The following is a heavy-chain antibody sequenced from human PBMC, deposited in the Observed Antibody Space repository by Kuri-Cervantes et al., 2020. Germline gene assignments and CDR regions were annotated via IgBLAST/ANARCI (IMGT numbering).Heavy chain of an antibody. CDR2: ISWNSGSI. Sequence: SLKISCAASGFTFDDYAMHWVRQAPGKGLEWVSGISWNSGSIGYADSVKGRFTISRDNAKNTMSVQMNSLRDEDTGVYYCARGDSGGMDVWGQGTTVTVSS. V-gene: IGHV3-9*01. D-gene: IGHD1-26*01. J-gene: IGHJ6*02. CDR3: ARGDSGGMDV. CDR1: GFTFDDYA.